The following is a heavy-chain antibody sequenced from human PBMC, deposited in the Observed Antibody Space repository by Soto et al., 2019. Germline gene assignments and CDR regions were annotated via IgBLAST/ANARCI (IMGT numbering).Heavy chain of an antibody. CDR2: ISGSGGST. D-gene: IGHD2-2*01. CDR3: AKGRSEVVSAATTY. CDR1: GFTLSHEA. Sequence: GGALRLSFGGSGFTLSHEAINGGRHAPGKGLEWVSVISGSGGSTSYADSVKGRFIISRDNSKNTLYLQMNSLRADDTAVYYCAKGRSEVVSAATTYWGQGTLVTVSS. J-gene: IGHJ4*02. V-gene: IGHV3-23*01.